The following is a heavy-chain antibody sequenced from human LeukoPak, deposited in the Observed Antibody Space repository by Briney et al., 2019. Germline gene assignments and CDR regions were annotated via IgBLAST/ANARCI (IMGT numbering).Heavy chain of an antibody. Sequence: PSQTLSLTCTVSGGSISSGSYFWNWIRQPAGKGLDWIGYIYYSGSTNYNPSLNSRVTMSVDTSKNQFSLKLSSVTAADTAVYYCARDRGTMVRGDHGVDYWGQGTLVTVSS. CDR3: ARDRGTMVRGDHGVDY. J-gene: IGHJ4*02. CDR1: GGSISSGSYF. V-gene: IGHV4-61*10. CDR2: IYYSGST. D-gene: IGHD3-10*01.